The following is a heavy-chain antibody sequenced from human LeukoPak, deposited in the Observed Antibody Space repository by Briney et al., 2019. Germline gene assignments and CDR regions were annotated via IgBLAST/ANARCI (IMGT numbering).Heavy chain of an antibody. CDR3: ARGSNHYDSGKGWFDP. D-gene: IGHD3-10*01. J-gene: IGHJ5*02. CDR1: GGSFSGYY. CDR2: INHSGST. Sequence: SETLSLTCAVYGGSFSGYYWSWIRQPPGKGLEWIGEINHSGSTNYNPSLKSRVTISVDTSKNQFSLKLSSVTAADTAVYYCARGSNHYDSGKGWFDPWGQGTLVTVSS. V-gene: IGHV4-34*01.